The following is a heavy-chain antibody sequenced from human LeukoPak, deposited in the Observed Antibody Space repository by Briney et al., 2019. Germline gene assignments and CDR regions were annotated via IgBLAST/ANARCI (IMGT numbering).Heavy chain of an antibody. V-gene: IGHV3-30*02. CDR1: GFIFSSYG. CDR3: AKDGGGSKRRLGLRVINNYYYMDV. CDR2: IRFDGSNT. D-gene: IGHD7-27*01. Sequence: GGSLRLSCAASGFIFSSYGMHWVRQAPGKGLEWVAFIRFDGSNTYHADSVKGRFTISRDNSKNTIYLQMNSLRIEDTAVYHCAKDGGGSKRRLGLRVINNYYYMDVWGTGTTVTVTS. J-gene: IGHJ6*03.